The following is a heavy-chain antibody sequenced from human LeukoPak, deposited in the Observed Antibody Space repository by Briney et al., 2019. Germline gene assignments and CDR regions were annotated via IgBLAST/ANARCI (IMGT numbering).Heavy chain of an antibody. V-gene: IGHV1-69*05. D-gene: IGHD2-8*01. Sequence: GASVKVSCKASGYTFTSYGISWVRQAPGQGLEWMGGIIPIFGTANYAQKFQGRVTITTDESTSTAYMELSSLRSEDTAVYYCARAPILYATNWFDPWGQGTLVTVSS. CDR2: IIPIFGTA. CDR1: GYTFTSYG. J-gene: IGHJ5*02. CDR3: ARAPILYATNWFDP.